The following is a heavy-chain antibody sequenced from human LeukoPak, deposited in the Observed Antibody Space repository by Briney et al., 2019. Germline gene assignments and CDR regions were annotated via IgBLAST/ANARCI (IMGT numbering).Heavy chain of an antibody. D-gene: IGHD6-6*01. J-gene: IGHJ4*02. CDR1: GYTFTGYY. Sequence: ASEKVSCKASGYTFTGYYMHWVRQAPGQGLEWMGWINPNSGGTNYAQKFQGRVTMTRDTSISTAYMELSRLRSDDTAVYYCARRGIAARVVDYWGQGTLVTVSS. CDR3: ARRGIAARVVDY. CDR2: INPNSGGT. V-gene: IGHV1-2*02.